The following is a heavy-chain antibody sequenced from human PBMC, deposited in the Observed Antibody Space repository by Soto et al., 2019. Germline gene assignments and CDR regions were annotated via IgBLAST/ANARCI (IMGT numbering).Heavy chain of an antibody. Sequence: LLRQSQTLSLTCAISGDSVSSNSAAWNWIRQSPSRGLEWLGRTYYRSKWYNDYAVSVKSRITINPDTSKNQFSLQLNSVTPEDTAVYYCARETGYSSSWPRFDYWGQGTLVTVSS. J-gene: IGHJ4*02. CDR2: TYYRSKWYN. D-gene: IGHD6-13*01. CDR1: GDSVSSNSAA. CDR3: ARETGYSSSWPRFDY. V-gene: IGHV6-1*01.